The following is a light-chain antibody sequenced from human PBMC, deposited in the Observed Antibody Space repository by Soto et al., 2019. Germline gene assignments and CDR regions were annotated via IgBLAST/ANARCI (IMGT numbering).Light chain of an antibody. CDR2: GAS. V-gene: IGKV3-20*01. J-gene: IGKJ1*01. CDR3: QQFGNSPWT. CDR1: QSVPNTY. Sequence: EIVLSQSPGIMSLSPGERATLSCRASQSVPNTYFAWYQQKPGQPPRLLISGASHRATGIPDRFSGSGSGTDFTLTISRLEPEDFAVYFCQQFGNSPWTLGQRTRVEI.